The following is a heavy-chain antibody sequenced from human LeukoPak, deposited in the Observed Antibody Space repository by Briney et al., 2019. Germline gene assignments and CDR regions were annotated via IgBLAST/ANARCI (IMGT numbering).Heavy chain of an antibody. CDR1: GFTFSSYS. CDR3: ARYSYFHYYYYMDV. CDR2: ISSSSSTI. V-gene: IGHV3-48*01. Sequence: GGSLRLSCAASGFTFSSYSMNWVRQAPGKGLEWVSYISSSSSTIYYADSVKGRFTISRDNAKNSLYLQMNSLRAEDTAVYYCARYSYFHYYYYMDVWGKGTTVTVSS. D-gene: IGHD2/OR15-2a*01. J-gene: IGHJ6*03.